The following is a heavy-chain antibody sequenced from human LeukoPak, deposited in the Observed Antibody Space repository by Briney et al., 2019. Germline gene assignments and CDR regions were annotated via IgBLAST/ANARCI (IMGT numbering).Heavy chain of an antibody. CDR1: GFTFSSYG. CDR2: IRYDGSNK. CDR3: VKWTSNGDAFDI. J-gene: IGHJ3*02. D-gene: IGHD2-8*01. V-gene: IGHV3-30*02. Sequence: AGGSLRLSCAASGFTFSSYGMHWVRQAPGKGLEWVAFIRYDGSNKYYADSVKGRFTISRDNSKNTLYLQMNSLRAEDTAVYYCVKWTSNGDAFDIWGQGTMVTVSS.